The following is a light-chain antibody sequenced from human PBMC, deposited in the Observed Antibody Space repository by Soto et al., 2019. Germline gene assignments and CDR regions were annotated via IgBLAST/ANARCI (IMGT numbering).Light chain of an antibody. V-gene: IGKV1-33*01. J-gene: IGKJ2*01. CDR3: QQYDNLPMYT. Sequence: DIQMTQSPSSLSASVGDRVTITCQASQDISNYLNWYQQKPGKAPKLLIYDASNLETGVPSRFSGRGSGTDFTFTISSLQPEDIATYYCQQYDNLPMYTFGQGTKPEIK. CDR2: DAS. CDR1: QDISNY.